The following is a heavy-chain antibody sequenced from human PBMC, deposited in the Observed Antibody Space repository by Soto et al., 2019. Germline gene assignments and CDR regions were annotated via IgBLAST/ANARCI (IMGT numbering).Heavy chain of an antibody. D-gene: IGHD5-12*01. CDR1: GFTFSSYA. Sequence: EVRLLKSGGGLVQPGGFLRLSCAASGFTFSSYAMSWVRQAPGKGLEWVSAISGSGGSTHYADSVKGRFTISRDNSKNTLYLQMNSLRAEDTAVYYCAKRRIVATLDYWGQGTLVTVSS. V-gene: IGHV3-23*01. J-gene: IGHJ4*02. CDR3: AKRRIVATLDY. CDR2: ISGSGGST.